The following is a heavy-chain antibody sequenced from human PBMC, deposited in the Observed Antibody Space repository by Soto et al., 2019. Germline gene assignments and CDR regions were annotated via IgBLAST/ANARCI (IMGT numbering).Heavy chain of an antibody. CDR1: GFTFSSYA. CDR2: ISGSGGST. CDR3: AKILSSSWYRDGGLIRGSFDY. V-gene: IGHV3-23*01. D-gene: IGHD6-13*01. Sequence: GGSLRLSCAASGFTFSSYAMSWVRQAPGKGLEWVSAISGSGGSTYYADSVKGRFTISRANSKNTLYLQMNSLRAEDTAVYYCAKILSSSWYRDGGLIRGSFDYWGQGTLVTVSS. J-gene: IGHJ4*02.